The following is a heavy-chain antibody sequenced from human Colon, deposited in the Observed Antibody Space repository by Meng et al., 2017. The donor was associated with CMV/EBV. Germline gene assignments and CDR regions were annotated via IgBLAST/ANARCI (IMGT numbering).Heavy chain of an antibody. V-gene: IGHV4-4*07. D-gene: IGHD3-10*01. CDR3: ARDSNLSGLAY. CDR1: GASITSYY. CDR2: VYISGNT. J-gene: IGHJ4*02. Sequence: QRRESGPGLVKPSETLSLTCTVSGASITSYYWSWIRQPAGKGLEWIGRVYISGNTNYNPSLKSRVTMSIDTSKNQLSLNIRSVTAADTAVYYCARDSNLSGLAYWGQGTLVTVSS.